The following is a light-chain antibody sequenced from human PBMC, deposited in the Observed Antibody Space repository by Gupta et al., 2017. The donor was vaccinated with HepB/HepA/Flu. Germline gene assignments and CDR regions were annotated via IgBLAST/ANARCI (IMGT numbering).Light chain of an antibody. CDR3: SSYTFNSTLVV. CDR1: NSDY. J-gene: IGLJ2*01. CDR2: NVF. Sequence: QSALAQPASVSGSPGQSITISCTGTNSDYVSWYQQYPGKAPKLLLYNVFDRPSGVSHRFSGSKSGNTASLTISGLQAEDEANYYCSSYTFNSTLVVFGGGTKLTVL. V-gene: IGLV2-14*01.